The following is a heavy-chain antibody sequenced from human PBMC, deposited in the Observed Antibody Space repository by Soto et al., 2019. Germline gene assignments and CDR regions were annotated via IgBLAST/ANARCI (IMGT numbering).Heavy chain of an antibody. J-gene: IGHJ4*02. Sequence: PGGSLRLSCAASGFTFSSYAMSWVRQAPGKGLEWVSAISGSGGSTYYADSVKGRFTISRDNSKNTLYLQMNSLRAEDTAVYYCAKDIHYSSGWYWNYWGQGTLVTVSS. CDR2: ISGSGGST. CDR1: GFTFSSYA. V-gene: IGHV3-23*01. D-gene: IGHD6-19*01. CDR3: AKDIHYSSGWYWNY.